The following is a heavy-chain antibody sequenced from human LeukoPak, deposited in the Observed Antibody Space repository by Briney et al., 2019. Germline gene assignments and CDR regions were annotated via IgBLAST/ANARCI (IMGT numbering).Heavy chain of an antibody. V-gene: IGHV1-2*02. D-gene: IGHD3-10*01. CDR1: GYTFTGYY. CDR3: ARGIPSYYYGSSSNWFDP. CDR2: INPNSGGT. J-gene: IGHJ5*02. Sequence: ASVKVSCKASGYTFTGYYMHWVRQAPGQGPEWMGWINPNSGGTNYAQKFQGRVTMTRDTSISTAYMELSRLRSDDTAVYYCARGIPSYYYGSSSNWFDPWGQGTLVTVSS.